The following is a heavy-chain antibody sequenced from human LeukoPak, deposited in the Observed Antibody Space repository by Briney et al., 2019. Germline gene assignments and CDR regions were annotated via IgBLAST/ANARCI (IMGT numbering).Heavy chain of an antibody. D-gene: IGHD5-24*01. CDR2: VFHSGTT. J-gene: IGHJ3*02. CDR3: ARRMATVTDAFDI. V-gene: IGHV4-59*08. CDR1: GDSLTSQF. Sequence: PSETLSLTCNVSGDSLTSQFWSWIRQTPGKGLEWIGYVFHSGTTNYSPSLKSRVTISLDTSKKEFYLRLASMTAADNAVYYCARRMATVTDAFDIWGRGTMVSVSS.